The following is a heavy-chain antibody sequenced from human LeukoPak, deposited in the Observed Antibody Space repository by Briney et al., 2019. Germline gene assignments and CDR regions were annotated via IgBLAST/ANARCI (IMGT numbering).Heavy chain of an antibody. CDR1: GFTFSSYA. J-gene: IGHJ4*02. CDR3: AREAILLLDY. Sequence: PGGSLRLSCAASGFTFSSYAMHWVRQAPGKGLEWVAVISYDGSNKYYADSVKGRFTISRDNSKNTLYLQMNSLRAEDTAVYHCAREAILLLDYWGQGTLVTVSS. V-gene: IGHV3-30-3*01. D-gene: IGHD2/OR15-2a*01. CDR2: ISYDGSNK.